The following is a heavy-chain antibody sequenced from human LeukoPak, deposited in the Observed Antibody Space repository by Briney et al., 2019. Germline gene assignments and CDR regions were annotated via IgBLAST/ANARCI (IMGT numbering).Heavy chain of an antibody. Sequence: SETLSLTCAVYGGSFSGYYWSWIRQPPGKGLEWIGEINHSGSTNYNPSLKSRVTISVDTSKNQFSLKLSSVTAADTAVYYCASIDTAMVAYWGQGTLVTVSS. CDR3: ASIDTAMVAY. CDR2: INHSGST. D-gene: IGHD5-18*01. V-gene: IGHV4-34*01. CDR1: GGSFSGYY. J-gene: IGHJ4*02.